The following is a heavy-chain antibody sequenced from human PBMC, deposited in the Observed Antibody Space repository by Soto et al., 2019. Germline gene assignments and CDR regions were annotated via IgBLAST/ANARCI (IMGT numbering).Heavy chain of an antibody. CDR1: GYTFTSYA. Sequence: ASVKVSCKASGYTFTSYAMHWVRQAPGQRLEWMGWINAGNGNTKYSQKFQGRVTITRDTSASTAYMELSSLRSEDTAVYYCARDRKWLGYYYYYGMDVWGQGTTVNVSS. CDR3: ARDRKWLGYYYYYGMDV. J-gene: IGHJ6*02. D-gene: IGHD6-19*01. V-gene: IGHV1-3*01. CDR2: INAGNGNT.